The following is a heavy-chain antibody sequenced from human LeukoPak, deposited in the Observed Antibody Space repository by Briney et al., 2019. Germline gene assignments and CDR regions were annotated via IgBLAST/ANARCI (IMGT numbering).Heavy chain of an antibody. CDR1: GYTLTGYY. V-gene: IGHV1-2*02. CDR3: ARDKGVWSGYFDY. J-gene: IGHJ4*02. Sequence: GASVKVSCKASGYTLTGYYMHWVRQAPGQGLEWMGWINPNSGGTNYAQKFQGRVTMTRDTSISTAYMELSWLRSDPRAVYYCARDKGVWSGYFDYWGQGTLVTVSS. CDR2: INPNSGGT. D-gene: IGHD3-3*01.